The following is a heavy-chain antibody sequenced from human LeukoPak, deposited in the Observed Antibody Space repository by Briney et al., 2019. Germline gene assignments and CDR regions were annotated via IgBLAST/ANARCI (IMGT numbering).Heavy chain of an antibody. CDR3: ARDYGTVTKPGRIAARHEFHSYYYGMDV. CDR1: GFTFSSYS. D-gene: IGHD6-6*01. CDR2: ISSSSSTI. Sequence: GGSLRLSCAASGFTFSSYSMNWVRQAPGKGLEWVSYISSSSSTIYYADSVKGRFTISRDNAKNSLYLQMNSLRDEDTAVYYCARDYGTVTKPGRIAARHEFHSYYYGMDVWGQGTTVTVSS. V-gene: IGHV3-48*02. J-gene: IGHJ6*02.